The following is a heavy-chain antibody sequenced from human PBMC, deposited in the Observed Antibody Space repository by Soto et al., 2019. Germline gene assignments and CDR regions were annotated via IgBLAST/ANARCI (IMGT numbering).Heavy chain of an antibody. Sequence: EVQLVESGGGLVKPGGSLRLSCAACGFTFSSYSMNWVRQAPGKGLEWVSSISSSSSYIYYADSVKGRFTISRDNAKNSLYLQMNSLRAEDTAVYYCARDPNYGDFRDAFDIWGQGTMVTVSS. D-gene: IGHD4-17*01. CDR2: ISSSSSYI. V-gene: IGHV3-21*01. CDR1: GFTFSSYS. CDR3: ARDPNYGDFRDAFDI. J-gene: IGHJ3*02.